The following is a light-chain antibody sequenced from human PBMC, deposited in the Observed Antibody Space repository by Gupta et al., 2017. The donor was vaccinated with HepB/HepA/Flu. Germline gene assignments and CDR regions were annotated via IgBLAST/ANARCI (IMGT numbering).Light chain of an antibody. CDR2: DDD. Sequence: QSVLTQPPSASVTPGQRVTLSCSGSSSNIGSHTVNWYHQLPEEAAKLRIYDDDRRTSGVPDRCSVSKSGTSASLAISGIQADEEADYYCSTWDNSRDGCVTFGGGTKLTVL. J-gene: IGLJ2*01. CDR3: STWDNSRDGCVT. CDR1: SSNIGSHT. V-gene: IGLV1-44*01.